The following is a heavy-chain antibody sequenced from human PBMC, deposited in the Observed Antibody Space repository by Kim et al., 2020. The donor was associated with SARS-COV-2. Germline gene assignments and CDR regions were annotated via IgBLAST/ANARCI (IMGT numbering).Heavy chain of an antibody. J-gene: IGHJ6*02. CDR2: MYSGGLT. CDR1: GFTVSAHS. Sequence: GGSLRLSCRVSGFTVSAHSMTWVRQAPGKGLEWVSLMYSGGLTFYTESVKGRFTISRDTSRSSLYLQMNTLKVEDTATYYCARGQYSSGVSIGDQNYFYLMDVWGQGTTVTVSS. V-gene: IGHV3-53*01. D-gene: IGHD3-22*01. CDR3: ARGQYSSGVSIGDQNYFYLMDV.